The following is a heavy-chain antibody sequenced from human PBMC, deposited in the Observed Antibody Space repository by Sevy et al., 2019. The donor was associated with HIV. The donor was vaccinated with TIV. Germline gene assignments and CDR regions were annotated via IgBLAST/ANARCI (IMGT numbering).Heavy chain of an antibody. D-gene: IGHD3-22*01. CDR1: DYTFSTQG. J-gene: IGHJ4*02. CDR2: ISAYNGNT. CDR3: ARDWAPGYYYDAIGVKRDYYFDY. V-gene: IGHV1-18*01. Sequence: ASVKVSCKASDYTFSTQGFNWVRQAPGQGLEWMGWISAYNGNTKYAQKFQGRVTMTTDTSTSTAYMELGSLTSDDTAGYYCARDWAPGYYYDAIGVKRDYYFDYWGQGTLVTVSS.